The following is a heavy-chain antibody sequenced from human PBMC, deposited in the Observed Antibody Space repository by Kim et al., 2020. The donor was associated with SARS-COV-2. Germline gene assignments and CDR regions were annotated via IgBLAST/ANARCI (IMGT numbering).Heavy chain of an antibody. D-gene: IGHD6-6*01. J-gene: IGHJ4*02. Sequence: SETLSLTCTVSGGSFSTYYWSWIRQPPGKGLEWIGNLFYSGSTNYNPSLTSRVTISVDTSKNQFSLKLTSVTAADTAVYYCARQYSSSSWFDYWGQGALVIVSS. V-gene: IGHV4-59*08. CDR1: GGSFSTYY. CDR3: ARQYSSSSWFDY. CDR2: LFYSGST.